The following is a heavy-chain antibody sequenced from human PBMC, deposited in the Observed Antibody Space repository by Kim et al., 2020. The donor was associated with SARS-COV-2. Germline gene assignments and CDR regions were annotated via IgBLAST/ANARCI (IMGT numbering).Heavy chain of an antibody. CDR2: ISSSGSTI. J-gene: IGHJ4*02. V-gene: IGHV3-48*03. CDR3: ARDARPRRITIGQFDY. Sequence: GGSLRLSCAASGFTFSSYEMNWVRQAPGKGLEWVSYISSSGSTIYYADSVKGRFTISRDNAKNSLYLQMNSLRAEDTAVYYCARDARPRRITIGQFDYWGQGTLVTVSS. CDR1: GFTFSSYE. D-gene: IGHD3-10*01.